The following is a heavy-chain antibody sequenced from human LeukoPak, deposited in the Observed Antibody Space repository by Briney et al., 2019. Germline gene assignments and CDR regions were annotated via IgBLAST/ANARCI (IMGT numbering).Heavy chain of an antibody. D-gene: IGHD2-2*02. CDR3: ARATSEYQLLYGWFDP. CDR2: ICCSSST. CDR1: GGSISSGGYY. Sequence: SQTLSLTCTVSGGSISSGGYYWSWNRQHPGKGLKGIGDICCSSSTYSNPPLKSRVTISVDTSKNQFSPKLSSVPAADTAVYYCARATSEYQLLYGWFDPWGQGTLVTVSS. J-gene: IGHJ5*02. V-gene: IGHV4-31*03.